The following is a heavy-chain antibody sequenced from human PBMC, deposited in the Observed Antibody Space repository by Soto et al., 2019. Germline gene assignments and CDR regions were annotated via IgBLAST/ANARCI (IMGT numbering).Heavy chain of an antibody. CDR2: IYYSGST. D-gene: IGHD6-19*01. CDR3: AREPIAVAGYFDY. Sequence: TLSLTCTVSGGSISSGDYYWSWIRQPPGKGLEWIGYIYYSGSTYYNPSLKSRVTISVDTSKNQFSLKLSSVTAADTAVYYCAREPIAVAGYFDYWGQGTLVTVSS. CDR1: GGSISSGDYY. J-gene: IGHJ4*02. V-gene: IGHV4-30-4*01.